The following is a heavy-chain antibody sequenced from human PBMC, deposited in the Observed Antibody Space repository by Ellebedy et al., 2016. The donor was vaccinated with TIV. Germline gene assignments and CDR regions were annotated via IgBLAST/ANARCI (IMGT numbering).Heavy chain of an antibody. CDR3: ARCCSSGSCYYYYGMDV. CDR2: ISSSSSTI. D-gene: IGHD2-15*01. J-gene: IGHJ6*02. Sequence: GESLKISCAASGFTFSSYSINWVRQAPGKGLEWVSYISSSSSTIYYADSVKGRFTISRDNAKNSLYLQMKSLRDKDTAVYYCARCCSSGSCYYYYGMDVWGQGTTVTVSS. CDR1: GFTFSSYS. V-gene: IGHV3-48*02.